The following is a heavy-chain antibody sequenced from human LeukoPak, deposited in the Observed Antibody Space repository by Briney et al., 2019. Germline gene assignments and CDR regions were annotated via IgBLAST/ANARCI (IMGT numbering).Heavy chain of an antibody. CDR3: ARGNQLLY. D-gene: IGHD2-2*01. Sequence: SGGSLRLSCAASAFTLSNYWMSWVRQAPGKGLEWVANMKQDGSEKYYVDSVKGRFTISRDNAKNSLYLQMNSLRAEDTAMYYCARGNQLLYWGQGTLVTVSS. CDR1: AFTLSNYW. CDR2: MKQDGSEK. J-gene: IGHJ4*02. V-gene: IGHV3-7*01.